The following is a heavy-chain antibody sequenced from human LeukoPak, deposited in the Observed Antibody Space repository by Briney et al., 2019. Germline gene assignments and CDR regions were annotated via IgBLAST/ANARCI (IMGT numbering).Heavy chain of an antibody. CDR3: ARDRWQQLDWFDP. CDR2: INPNTGGT. V-gene: IGHV1-2*02. D-gene: IGHD5-24*01. Sequence: GASVKVSCKASGYTFTGYYMHWVRQAPGQGLEWMGLINPNTGGTNYAQRFQGRVTMTRDTSISTVYMDLRSLRSDDTAVYYCARDRWQQLDWFDPWGRGPWSSSPQ. J-gene: IGHJ5*02. CDR1: GYTFTGYY.